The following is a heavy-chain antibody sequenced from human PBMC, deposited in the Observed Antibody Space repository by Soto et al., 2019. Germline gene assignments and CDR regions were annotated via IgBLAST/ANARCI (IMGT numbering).Heavy chain of an antibody. D-gene: IGHD6-13*01. J-gene: IGHJ6*02. CDR1: GGTFSSYA. V-gene: IGHV1-69*13. Sequence: SVKVSCKASGGTFSSYAISWVRQAPGQGLEWMGGIIPIFGTANYAQKFQGRVTITADESTSTAYMELSSLRSEDTAVYYCARERNTGHSSSWNPGYYGMDVWGQGTTVTVSS. CDR2: IIPIFGTA. CDR3: ARERNTGHSSSWNPGYYGMDV.